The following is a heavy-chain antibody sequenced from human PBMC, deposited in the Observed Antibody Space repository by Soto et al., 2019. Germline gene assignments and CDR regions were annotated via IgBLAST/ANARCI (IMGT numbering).Heavy chain of an antibody. CDR3: ARVGRNFRVAASDP. CDR1: GGTFSSYT. J-gene: IGHJ5*02. V-gene: IGHV1-69*02. CDR2: IIPILGIA. Sequence: SVKVSCKASGGTFSSYTISWVRQAPGQGLEWMGRIIPILGIANYAQKFQGRVTITADKSTSTAYMELSSLRSEDTAVYYCARVGRNFRVAASDPWGQGTLVTVSS. D-gene: IGHD2-15*01.